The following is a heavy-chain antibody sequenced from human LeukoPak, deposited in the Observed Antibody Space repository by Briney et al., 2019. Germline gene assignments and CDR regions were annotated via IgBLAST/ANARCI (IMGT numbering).Heavy chain of an antibody. CDR1: GFTFTDYY. CDR2: INPNSGGT. Sequence: ASVKVSCKASGFTFTDYYIQWVRQAPGQGLEWMGWINPNSGGTNYAQKFQGRVTMTRDTSISTAYMELSRLRSDDTAVYYCARALTTLDYWGQGTLVTVSS. J-gene: IGHJ4*02. V-gene: IGHV1-2*02. CDR3: ARALTTLDY. D-gene: IGHD4/OR15-4a*01.